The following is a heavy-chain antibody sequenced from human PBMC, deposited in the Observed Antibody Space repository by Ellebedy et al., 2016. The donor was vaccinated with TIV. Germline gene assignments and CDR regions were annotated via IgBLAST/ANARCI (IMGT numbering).Heavy chain of an antibody. V-gene: IGHV3-53*01. CDR2: IYTGGST. D-gene: IGHD6-6*01. CDR3: ARVLGRSSGYGMDV. J-gene: IGHJ6*02. Sequence: GGSLRLSCAASGFTFSSYWMTWVRQAPGKGLEWVSVIYTGGSTYFADSVKGRVTISRDNSKNTLYLEMNSLRAEDTAVYYCARVLGRSSGYGMDVWGQGTTVTVSS. CDR1: GFTFSSYW.